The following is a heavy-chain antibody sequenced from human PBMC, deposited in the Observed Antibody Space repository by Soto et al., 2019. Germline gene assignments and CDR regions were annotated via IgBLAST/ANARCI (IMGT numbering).Heavy chain of an antibody. Sequence: ASVKVSCKASGYTFTSYGISWVRQAPGQGLEWMGWISAYNGNTNYAQKLQGRVTMTTDTSTSTAYMELRSLRSDDTAVYYCARVRTSSWYGYFQHCGQGTLVTVSS. CDR1: GYTFTSYG. D-gene: IGHD6-13*01. V-gene: IGHV1-18*01. CDR3: ARVRTSSWYGYFQH. J-gene: IGHJ1*01. CDR2: ISAYNGNT.